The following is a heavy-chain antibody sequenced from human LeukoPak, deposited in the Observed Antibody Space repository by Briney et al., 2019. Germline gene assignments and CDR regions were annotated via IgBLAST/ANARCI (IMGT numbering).Heavy chain of an antibody. J-gene: IGHJ6*02. CDR1: GFTFSSYG. D-gene: IGHD3-22*01. V-gene: IGHV3-33*01. CDR3: ARDLGGPPNDSSGYDYYYYGMDV. Sequence: GGSLRLSCAASGFTFSSYGMHWVRQAPGKGLEWVAVIWYDGSNKYYADSVKGRFTIPRDNSKNTLYLQMNSLRAEDTAVYYCARDLGGPPNDSSGYDYYYYGMDVWGQGTTVTVSS. CDR2: IWYDGSNK.